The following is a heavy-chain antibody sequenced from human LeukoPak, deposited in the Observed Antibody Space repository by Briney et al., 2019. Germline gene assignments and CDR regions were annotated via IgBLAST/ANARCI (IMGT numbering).Heavy chain of an antibody. J-gene: IGHJ4*02. D-gene: IGHD5-24*01. CDR3: ATNQQRWLQWNY. V-gene: IGHV1-69-2*01. CDR2: VDPEDGET. CDR1: GYTFTDYY. Sequence: ASVKISCKVSGYTFTDYYMHWVQQAPGKGLEWMGLVDPEDGETIYAEKFQGRVSITADTSTDTAYMELSSLRSEDTAVYYCATNQQRWLQWNYWGQGTLVTVSS.